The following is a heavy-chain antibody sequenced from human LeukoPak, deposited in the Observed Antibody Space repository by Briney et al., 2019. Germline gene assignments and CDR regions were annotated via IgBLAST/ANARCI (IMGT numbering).Heavy chain of an antibody. J-gene: IGHJ1*01. CDR2: IRYDGSNK. V-gene: IGHV3-30*02. CDR1: GFRFLTYG. CDR3: AKDFGGYYSAYFQN. D-gene: IGHD3-22*01. Sequence: PGGSLRLSCAASGFRFLTYGMHWVRQAPGKGLEWVAFIRYDGSNKYYADSVKGRFIISRDNSKNTLYLRMNSLRADDTAVYYCAKDFGGYYSAYFQNWGQGTLVTVSS.